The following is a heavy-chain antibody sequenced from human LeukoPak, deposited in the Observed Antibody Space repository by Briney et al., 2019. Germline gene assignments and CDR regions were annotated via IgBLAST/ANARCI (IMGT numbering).Heavy chain of an antibody. J-gene: IGHJ5*02. CDR1: GYTFTDYY. Sequence: ASVTVSCKASGYTFTDYYMHWVRQAPGQGLEWMGWINPLSGGTTYAQRFQGRVTMTRDTSITTAYMDLSRLRSDDTAVYYCARQSPSWFDPWGQGTLVTVSS. V-gene: IGHV1-2*02. CDR2: INPLSGGT. D-gene: IGHD1-26*01. CDR3: ARQSPSWFDP.